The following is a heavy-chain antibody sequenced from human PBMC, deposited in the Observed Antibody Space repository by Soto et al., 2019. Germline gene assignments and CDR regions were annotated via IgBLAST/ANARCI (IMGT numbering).Heavy chain of an antibody. D-gene: IGHD3-9*01. CDR2: INAGNGNT. CDR1: GYTFTSYA. V-gene: IGHV1-3*01. Sequence: GASVKVSCKASGYTFTSYAMHWVRQAPGQRLEWMGWINAGNGNTKYSQKFQGRVTITRDTSASTAYMELSSLRSEDTAVYYCASSAYDILTGENFDYWGQGTLVTVSS. J-gene: IGHJ4*02. CDR3: ASSAYDILTGENFDY.